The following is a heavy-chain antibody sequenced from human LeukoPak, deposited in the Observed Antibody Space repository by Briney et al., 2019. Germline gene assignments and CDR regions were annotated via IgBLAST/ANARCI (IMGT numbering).Heavy chain of an antibody. CDR2: INHSGST. CDR1: GGSFSGYY. J-gene: IGHJ6*03. CDR3: ARLADNYYYYYYMDV. D-gene: IGHD3-3*02. Sequence: SETLSLTCAVYGGSFSGYYWSWIRQPPGKGLEWIGEINHSGSTNYNPSLKSRVTISVDTSKNQFSLKLSSVTAADTAVYYCARLADNYYYYYYMDVWGKGTTVTASS. V-gene: IGHV4-34*01.